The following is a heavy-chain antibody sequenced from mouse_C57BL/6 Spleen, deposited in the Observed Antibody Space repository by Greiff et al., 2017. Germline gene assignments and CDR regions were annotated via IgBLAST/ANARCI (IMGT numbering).Heavy chain of an antibody. CDR1: GFTFSDYG. CDR3: ALSQLEGHWYFDV. J-gene: IGHJ1*03. D-gene: IGHD2-12*01. CDR2: ISSGSSTI. V-gene: IGHV5-17*01. Sequence: EVQVVESGGGLVKPGGSLKLSCAASGFTFSDYGMHWVRQAPEKGLEWVAYISSGSSTIYYADTVKGRFTLSRDNAKNTLFRQMTSLRSEDTAMYYCALSQLEGHWYFDVWGTGTTVTVSS.